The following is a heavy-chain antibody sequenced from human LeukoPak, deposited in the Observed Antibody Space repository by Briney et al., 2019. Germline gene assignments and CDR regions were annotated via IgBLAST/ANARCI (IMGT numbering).Heavy chain of an antibody. CDR2: VSYDGGSE. J-gene: IGHJ4*02. V-gene: IGHV3-30*09. Sequence: GKSLRLSCAASRFTFTTFSDYVMHWARQAPGKGLEWVAAVSYDGGSEYYADSVKGRFAVSRDNSKNTLYLQMRSLRPEDTAVYYCASNFYDVGGYYYRTPVQYWGQGTPVTVSS. CDR3: ASNFYDVGGYYYRTPVQY. CDR1: RFTFTTFSDYV. D-gene: IGHD3-22*01.